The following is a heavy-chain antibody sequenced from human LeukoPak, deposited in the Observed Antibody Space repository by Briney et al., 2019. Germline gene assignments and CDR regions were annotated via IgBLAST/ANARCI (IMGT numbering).Heavy chain of an antibody. Sequence: SETLSLTCTVSGGSISSYYWGWIRQPPGKGLEWIGEINHSGSTNYNPSLKGRVTISVDTPKNQFSLKLSSVTAADTAVYYCARRITIFGRFDPWGQGTLVTVSS. J-gene: IGHJ5*02. CDR3: ARRITIFGRFDP. CDR2: INHSGST. V-gene: IGHV4-34*01. D-gene: IGHD3-9*01. CDR1: GGSISSYY.